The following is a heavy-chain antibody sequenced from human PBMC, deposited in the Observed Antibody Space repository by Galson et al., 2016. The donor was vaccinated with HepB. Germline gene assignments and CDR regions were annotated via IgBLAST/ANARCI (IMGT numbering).Heavy chain of an antibody. Sequence: SLRLSCAAFGFAFSVYGMTWVRQAPRKGLEWVAAISTSGGSTDYADSVRGRFTISRDNSKNMLYLQMNSLRAEDSALYYCAKGTTRLGDNWGQGILVTISS. V-gene: IGHV3-23*01. D-gene: IGHD4-11*01. CDR2: ISTSGGST. CDR1: GFAFSVYG. J-gene: IGHJ4*02. CDR3: AKGTTRLGDN.